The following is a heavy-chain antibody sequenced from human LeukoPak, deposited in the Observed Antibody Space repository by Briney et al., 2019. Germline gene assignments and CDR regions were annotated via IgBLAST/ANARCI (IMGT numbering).Heavy chain of an antibody. CDR1: GFSLCISGVG. V-gene: IGHV2-5*01. J-gene: IGHJ4*02. D-gene: IGHD3-10*01. Sequence: SGPTLVKPTQTLTLTCTFSGFSLCISGVGVGWIRQPPGKALEWLALINWNDIKRYSPSLKSRLTITKDTSKNQVVLTMTNMDPVDTATYYCVPRGGSGSYYNVVFDYWGQGTLVTVSS. CDR3: VPRGGSGSYYNVVFDY. CDR2: INWNDIK.